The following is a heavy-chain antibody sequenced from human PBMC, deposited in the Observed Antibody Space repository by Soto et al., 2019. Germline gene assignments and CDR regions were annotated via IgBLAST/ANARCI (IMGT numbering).Heavy chain of an antibody. CDR2: ISAYNGNT. Sequence: QVQLVQSGAEVKKPGASVKVSCKASGYTFTNFGISWVRQAPGQGLGWMGWISAYNGNTTYAQNFQGRVTMTTDTPTSTAYLGLRSLRSDVTAVYYCARGGTPLDYWGQGSLLTVSS. CDR1: GYTFTNFG. CDR3: ARGGTPLDY. D-gene: IGHD3-16*01. V-gene: IGHV1-18*01. J-gene: IGHJ4*02.